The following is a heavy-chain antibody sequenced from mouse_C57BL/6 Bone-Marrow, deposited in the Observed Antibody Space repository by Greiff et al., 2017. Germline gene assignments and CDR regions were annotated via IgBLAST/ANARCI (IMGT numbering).Heavy chain of an antibody. J-gene: IGHJ3*01. D-gene: IGHD3-2*02. CDR3: ARGNSDSSIAY. Sequence: QVQLQQPGAELVMPGASVKLSCKASGYTFTSYWMHWVKQRPGQGLEWIGEIDPSDSYTNYNQKFKGKSTLTVDKSSSTAYMQLSSLTSEDSAVYYCARGNSDSSIAYWGQGTLVTVSA. CDR2: IDPSDSYT. V-gene: IGHV1-69*01. CDR1: GYTFTSYW.